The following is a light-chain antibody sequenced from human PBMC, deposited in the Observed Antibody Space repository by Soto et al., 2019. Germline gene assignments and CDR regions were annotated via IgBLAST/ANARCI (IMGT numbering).Light chain of an antibody. CDR2: DAS. J-gene: IGKJ5*01. Sequence: EIVLTQSPATLSLSPGERATLSCRASRSVRSYLAWYQQKPGQAPRLLIYDASNRAAGIPARFSGSGSETDFTLTISSLEPEDFAVYYCQQRYAWPPITFGQGTRLEI. V-gene: IGKV3-11*01. CDR1: RSVRSY. CDR3: QQRYAWPPIT.